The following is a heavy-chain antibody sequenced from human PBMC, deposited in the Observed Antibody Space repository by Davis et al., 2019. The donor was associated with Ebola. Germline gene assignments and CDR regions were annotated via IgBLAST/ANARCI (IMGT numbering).Heavy chain of an antibody. Sequence: PGGSLRLSCKGSGYSFINYWIGWARQMPGKGLEWMGIINPGDSDTKYSPSFQGRVTISADKSTSTAYMQWSSLKASDTAMYYCARQLNGEDNWFDTWGQGTLVTVST. D-gene: IGHD7-27*01. J-gene: IGHJ5*02. V-gene: IGHV5-51*01. CDR1: GYSFINYW. CDR2: INPGDSDT. CDR3: ARQLNGEDNWFDT.